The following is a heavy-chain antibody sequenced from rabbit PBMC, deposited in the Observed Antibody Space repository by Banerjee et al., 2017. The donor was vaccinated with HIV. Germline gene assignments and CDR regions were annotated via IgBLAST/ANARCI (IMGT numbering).Heavy chain of an antibody. Sequence: QEQLEESGGDLVQPGGSLKLSCKASGFDFSIYYMSWVRRAPGKGLEWIACINSNTGNTVYASWAKGPFTISKTSSTTVTLQMTSLTAADTATYFCARCAGYAGYGYFNLWAQAPSSPS. V-gene: IGHV1S45*01. CDR1: GFDFSIYYM. D-gene: IGHD7-1*01. CDR2: INSNTGNT. CDR3: ARCAGYAGYGYFNL. J-gene: IGHJ4*01.